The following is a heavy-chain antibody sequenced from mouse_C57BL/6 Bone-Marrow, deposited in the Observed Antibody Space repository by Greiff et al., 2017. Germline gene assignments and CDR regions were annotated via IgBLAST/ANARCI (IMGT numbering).Heavy chain of an antibody. CDR2: IYPSASET. V-gene: IGHV1-61*01. J-gene: IGHJ3*01. Sequence: QVQLQQPGAELVRPGSSVKLSCKASGYTFTSYWMDWVKQRPGQGLEWIGNIYPSASETHYNQKFKDKATLTVDKSSSTAYMQLSSLTSEDSAVYYCARAPGTYYDYPWFAYWGQGTLVTVSA. D-gene: IGHD2-4*01. CDR3: ARAPGTYYDYPWFAY. CDR1: GYTFTSYW.